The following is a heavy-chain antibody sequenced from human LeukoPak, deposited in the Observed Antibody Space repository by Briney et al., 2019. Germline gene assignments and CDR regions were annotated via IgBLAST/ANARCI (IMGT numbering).Heavy chain of an antibody. CDR3: ARDSIAAAGNAEYFQH. CDR1: GGTFTSYA. J-gene: IGHJ1*01. Sequence: SVKVSCKASGGTFTSYAISWVRQAHGQGLEWMGGIIPIFGTANYAQKFQGRVTITADESTSTAYMELSSLRSEDTAVYYGARDSIAAAGNAEYFQHWGQGTLVTVSS. V-gene: IGHV1-69*01. D-gene: IGHD6-13*01. CDR2: IIPIFGTA.